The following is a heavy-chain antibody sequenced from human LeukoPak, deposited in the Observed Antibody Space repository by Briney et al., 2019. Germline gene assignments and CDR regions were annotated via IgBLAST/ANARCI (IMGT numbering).Heavy chain of an antibody. CDR1: GFTFSRYW. CDR2: INPDGSTT. D-gene: IGHD1-26*01. Sequence: GGSLRLSCAASGFTFSRYWIHWVRQAPGKGLEWVSRINPDGSTTTYADSVKGRFTISRDNAKNTVYLQMNSLRAEDTAVYYCAREVRGSYFYYYYYYMDVWGKGTTVTVSS. CDR3: AREVRGSYFYYYYYYMDV. J-gene: IGHJ6*03. V-gene: IGHV3-74*01.